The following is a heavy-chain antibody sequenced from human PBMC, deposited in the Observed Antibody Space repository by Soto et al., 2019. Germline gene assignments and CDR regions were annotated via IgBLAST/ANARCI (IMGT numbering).Heavy chain of an antibody. CDR1: GDTFSTYA. Sequence: SVKVSCKASGDTFSTYAINWVRQAPGQGLEWMGGILPILGTTNHAQKFQARVTITADKSTNTAYMGLSSLSSEDTAVYYCARGGYSSSYRFDYWGQGTLVTVSS. D-gene: IGHD6-13*01. J-gene: IGHJ4*02. CDR2: ILPILGTT. CDR3: ARGGYSSSYRFDY. V-gene: IGHV1-69*10.